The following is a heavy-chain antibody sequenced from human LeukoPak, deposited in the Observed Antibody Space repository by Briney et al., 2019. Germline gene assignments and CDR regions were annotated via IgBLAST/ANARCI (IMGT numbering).Heavy chain of an antibody. V-gene: IGHV3-30*02. CDR3: AKEGYSRGYYSYYYMDV. CDR2: IRNDGRNK. CDR1: GFSFSSYG. J-gene: IGHJ6*03. Sequence: GGSLRLSCATSGFSFSSYGMHWVRQAPGKGLEWVALIRNDGRNKYYGDSVKGRFTISRDNSKNTLYVQMNSLRAEDTAVYYCAKEGYSRGYYSYYYMDVWGKGTTVTVSS. D-gene: IGHD6-13*01.